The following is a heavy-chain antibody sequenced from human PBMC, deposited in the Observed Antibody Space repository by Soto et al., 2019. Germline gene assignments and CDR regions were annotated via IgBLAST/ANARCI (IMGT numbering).Heavy chain of an antibody. CDR3: AREYCSSTSCLNWFVP. J-gene: IGHJ5*02. V-gene: IGHV3-48*01. CDR1: GFTFSSYS. CDR2: ISSSSTI. D-gene: IGHD2-2*01. Sequence: PGGSLRLSCAASGFTFSSYSMNWVRQAPGKGLEWVSYISSSSTIYYADSVKGRFTISRDNAKNSLYLQMNSLRAEDTAVYYCAREYCSSTSCLNWFVPWGQGTLVTVSS.